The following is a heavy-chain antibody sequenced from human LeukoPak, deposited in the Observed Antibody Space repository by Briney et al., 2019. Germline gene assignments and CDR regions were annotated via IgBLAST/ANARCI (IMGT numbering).Heavy chain of an antibody. J-gene: IGHJ4*02. Sequence: GGSLRLSCAASGFTFSSYGMHWVRQAPGKGLEWVAVISYDGSNKYYADSVKGRFTISRDNSKNTLYLQMNSLRAEDTAVYYCAKDLHISDDYYESSGPLYWGQGTLVTVSS. D-gene: IGHD3-22*01. V-gene: IGHV3-30*18. CDR3: AKDLHISDDYYESSGPLY. CDR2: ISYDGSNK. CDR1: GFTFSSYG.